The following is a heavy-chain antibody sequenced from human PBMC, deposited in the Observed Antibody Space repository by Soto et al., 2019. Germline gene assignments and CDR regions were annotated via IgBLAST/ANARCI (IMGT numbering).Heavy chain of an antibody. V-gene: IGHV3-9*01. CDR1: GLNFDDFA. Sequence: PGGSLRLSCVGTGLNFDDFAMHWVRQAPGKGLEWVSGITWNSRVLAYADSVKGRFTISRDNARNSLYLQMDSLRDEDTALYYCAKGRYDFWSQYYFDSWGQGPLITVSS. CDR3: AKGRYDFWSQYYFDS. D-gene: IGHD3-3*01. J-gene: IGHJ4*02. CDR2: ITWNSRVL.